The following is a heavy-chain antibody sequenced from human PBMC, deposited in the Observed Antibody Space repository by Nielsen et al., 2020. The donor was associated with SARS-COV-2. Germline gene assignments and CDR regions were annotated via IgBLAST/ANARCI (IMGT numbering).Heavy chain of an antibody. V-gene: IGHV5-10-1*04. CDR3: ARFLGYCTGGSCATDFYYYAMDV. CDR2: IDPSDSET. Sequence: GESLKISCKGSENSFTDHWISWVRQVPGKGLEWMGRIDPSDSETNYSPSFQGQVTISADKSNSTAYLQWSSLKASDTAMYYCARFLGYCTGGSCATDFYYYAMDVWGQGTTVTISS. J-gene: IGHJ6*02. D-gene: IGHD2-15*01. CDR1: ENSFTDHW.